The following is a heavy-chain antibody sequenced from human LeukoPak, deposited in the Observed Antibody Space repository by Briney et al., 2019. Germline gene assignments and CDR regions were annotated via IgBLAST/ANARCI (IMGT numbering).Heavy chain of an antibody. J-gene: IGHJ4*02. CDR1: GFSFSGHW. CDR3: ARGPNSNWSGLDF. V-gene: IGHV3-74*01. Sequence: GGSLRLSCTASGFSFSGHWMHWARQLPGKGLVWVSRISPTGSTTIYADSVKGRFTVSRDNAKNTLYLQVNNLRAEDTAVYYCARGPNSNWSGLDFWGQGTLLTVSS. CDR2: ISPTGSTT. D-gene: IGHD6-6*01.